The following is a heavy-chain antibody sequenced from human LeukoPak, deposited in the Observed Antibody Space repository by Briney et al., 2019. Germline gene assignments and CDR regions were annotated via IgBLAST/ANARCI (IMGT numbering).Heavy chain of an antibody. CDR3: ARGPLRSAAYYFDY. CDR1: GGSISSGSYY. D-gene: IGHD4-17*01. J-gene: IGHJ4*02. V-gene: IGHV4-61*09. CDR2: IYRSGST. Sequence: SETLSLTCTVSGGSISSGSYYWSWIRQPAGKRLEWIGHIYRSGSTNYNPSLKSRVTMSVDTSKNQFSLKLSSVTAADTAVYYCARGPLRSAAYYFDYWGQGTLVTVSS.